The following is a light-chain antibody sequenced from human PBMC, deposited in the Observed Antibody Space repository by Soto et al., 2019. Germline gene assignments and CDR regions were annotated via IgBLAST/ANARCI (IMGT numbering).Light chain of an antibody. CDR2: DAS. CDR3: QQYNNWPRT. V-gene: IGKV3-15*01. J-gene: IGKJ1*01. Sequence: EVVLTQSPGPLSYSPGERANLSCRASQSVSSYLAWYQQKPGQAPRLLIYDASNRATGIPARFSGSGSGTEFTLTISSLQSEDFAVYYCQQYNNWPRTFGQGTKVDI. CDR1: QSVSSY.